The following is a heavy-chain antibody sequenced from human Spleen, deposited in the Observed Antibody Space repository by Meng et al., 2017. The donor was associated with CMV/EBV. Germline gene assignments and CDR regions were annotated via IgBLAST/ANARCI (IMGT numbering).Heavy chain of an antibody. Sequence: TCAVYGGSYGGYYWSWIRQPPGKGLEWIGEMNHSRSTNCNPSLKSRVTISVDTSKNQFSLKLSSVTAAKTAVYYCARGRIEPGDYFDYWGQGTLVTVSS. CDR3: ARGRIEPGDYFDY. D-gene: IGHD7-27*01. J-gene: IGHJ4*02. V-gene: IGHV4-34*01. CDR1: GGSYGGYY. CDR2: MNHSRST.